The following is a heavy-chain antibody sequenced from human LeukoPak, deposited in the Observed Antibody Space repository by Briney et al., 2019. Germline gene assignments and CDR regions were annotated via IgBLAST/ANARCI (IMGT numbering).Heavy chain of an antibody. D-gene: IGHD2-2*01. V-gene: IGHV3-21*01. CDR1: EFTFSSYS. CDR3: ARSPTSWYFDY. Sequence: GGSLRLSCAASEFTFSSYSMNWVRQTPGKGLECVSSISSSSSYIYYADSVKGRFTISRDNSKNTLYLQMNSLRPEDTSVYYCARSPTSWYFDYWGQGTLVTVSS. CDR2: ISSSSSYI. J-gene: IGHJ4*02.